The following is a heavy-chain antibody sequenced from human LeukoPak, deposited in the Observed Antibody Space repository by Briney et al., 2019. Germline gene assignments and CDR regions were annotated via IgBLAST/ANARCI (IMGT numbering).Heavy chain of an antibody. J-gene: IGHJ3*02. V-gene: IGHV3-74*01. CDR3: ARVSPQNYYDSSGYYYAHDAFDI. CDR2: INSDGSST. D-gene: IGHD3-22*01. CDR1: GFTFSTFA. Sequence: GGSLRLSCAASGFTFSTFAMIWVRQPPGKGLVWVSRINSDGSSTSYADSVKGRFTISRDNAKNMLYLQMNSLRAEDTAVYYCARVSPQNYYDSSGYYYAHDAFDIWGQGTMVTVSS.